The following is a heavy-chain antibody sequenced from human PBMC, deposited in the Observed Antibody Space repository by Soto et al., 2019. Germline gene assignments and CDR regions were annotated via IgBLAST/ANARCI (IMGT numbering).Heavy chain of an antibody. J-gene: IGHJ4*02. CDR3: ARRSSSSGSAFDY. CDR1: GGSISSSSYY. V-gene: IGHV4-39*01. Sequence: SETLSLTCTVSGGSISSSSYYWGWIRQPPGKGLEWIGSIYYSGSTYYNPSLKSRVTISVDTSKNQFSLKLSSVTAADTAVYYCARRSSSSGSAFDYWGQGTLVTVSS. CDR2: IYYSGST. D-gene: IGHD6-6*01.